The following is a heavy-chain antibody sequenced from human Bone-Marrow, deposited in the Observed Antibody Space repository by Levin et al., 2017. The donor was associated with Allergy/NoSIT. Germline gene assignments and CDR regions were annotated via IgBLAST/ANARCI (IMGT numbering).Heavy chain of an antibody. CDR3: ARDSDTKYSSSWKTFDY. Sequence: GESLKISCAASGFTFSSYWMSWVRQAPGKGLEWVANIKQDGSEKYYVDSVKGRFTISRDNAKNSLYLQMNSLRAEDTAVYYCARDSDTKYSSSWKTFDYWGQGTLVTVSS. D-gene: IGHD6-13*01. V-gene: IGHV3-7*01. CDR2: IKQDGSEK. CDR1: GFTFSSYW. J-gene: IGHJ4*02.